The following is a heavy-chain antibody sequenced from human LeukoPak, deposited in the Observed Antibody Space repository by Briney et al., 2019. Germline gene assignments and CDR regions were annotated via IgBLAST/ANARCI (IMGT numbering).Heavy chain of an antibody. CDR1: GFTFSSYA. CDR3: ARVAGATYSSGWGLGDY. Sequence: GGSLRLSCAASGFTFSSYAMHWVRQAPGKGLEWVAVISYDGSNKYYADSVKGRFTISRDNSKNTLYLQMNSLRAEDTAVYYCARVAGATYSSGWGLGDYWGQGTLVTVSS. CDR2: ISYDGSNK. V-gene: IGHV3-30*04. D-gene: IGHD6-19*01. J-gene: IGHJ4*02.